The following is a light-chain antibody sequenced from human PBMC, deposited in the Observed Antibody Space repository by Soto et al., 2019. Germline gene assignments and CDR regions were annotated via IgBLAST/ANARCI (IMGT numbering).Light chain of an antibody. J-gene: IGLJ2*01. CDR3: CSYAGSSTVV. CDR2: EVS. CDR1: SIDVGSYNL. Sequence: QSVLTQPASVSGSPGQSITISCTGTSIDVGSYNLVSWYQQHTGKAPKLMIYEVSKRPSGVSNRFSGSKSGNTASLTISGLQAEEEADYYCCSYAGSSTVVFGGGTKLTVL. V-gene: IGLV2-23*02.